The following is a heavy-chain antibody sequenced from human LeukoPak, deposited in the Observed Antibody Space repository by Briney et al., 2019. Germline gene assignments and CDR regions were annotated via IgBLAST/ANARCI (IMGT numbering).Heavy chain of an antibody. CDR3: ATRYSGRYFDY. D-gene: IGHD1-26*01. V-gene: IGHV1-69*04. J-gene: IGHJ4*02. CDR2: IIPILGIA. Sequence: ASVKVSCKASGGTFSSYAISWVRQAPGQGLEWMGRIIPILGIANYAQKFQGRVTITADKSTSTAYMELSSLRSEDTAVYYCATRYSGRYFDYWGQGTLVTVSS. CDR1: GGTFSSYA.